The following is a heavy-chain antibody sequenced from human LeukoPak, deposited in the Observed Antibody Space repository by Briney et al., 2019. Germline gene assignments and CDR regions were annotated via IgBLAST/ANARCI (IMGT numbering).Heavy chain of an antibody. V-gene: IGHV3-30*02. CDR1: GFTFSSYG. CDR3: ASEGTPKPFGRGLTGDVY. D-gene: IGHD7-27*01. J-gene: IGHJ4*02. CDR2: IRYDGSNK. Sequence: PGRSLRLSCAASGFTFSSYGMHWVRQAPGKGLEWVAFIRYDGSNKYYADSVKGRFTISRDNSKNTLYLQMNSLRAEDTAVYYCASEGTPKPFGRGLTGDVYWGQGTLVTVSS.